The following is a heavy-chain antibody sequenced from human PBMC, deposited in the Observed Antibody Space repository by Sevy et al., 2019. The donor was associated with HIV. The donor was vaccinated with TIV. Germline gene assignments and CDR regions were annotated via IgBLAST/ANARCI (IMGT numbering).Heavy chain of an antibody. D-gene: IGHD1-7*01. CDR1: GYTLTELS. CDR3: ATVSKLELRAFDI. Sequence: ASVKVSSKVSGYTLTELSMHWVRQAPGKGLEWMGGFDPEDGETIYAQKSQGRVTMTEDTSTDTAYMELSSLRSEDTAVYYCATVSKLELRAFDIWGQGTMVTVSS. V-gene: IGHV1-24*01. CDR2: FDPEDGET. J-gene: IGHJ3*02.